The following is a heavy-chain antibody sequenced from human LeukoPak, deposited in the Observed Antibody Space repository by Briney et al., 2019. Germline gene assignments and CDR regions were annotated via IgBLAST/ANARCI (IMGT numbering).Heavy chain of an antibody. Sequence: GGSLRLSCAASGFSVSTNYIRWVRQAPGKGLEWVSVIYSDGRTYLAGSVKGRFTISRDNSKNTLYLQMNSLRAEDTAVYYCAKDPHYDFWSGYYDYFDYWGQGTLVTVSS. V-gene: IGHV3-53*01. CDR1: GFSVSTNY. D-gene: IGHD3-3*01. J-gene: IGHJ4*02. CDR3: AKDPHYDFWSGYYDYFDY. CDR2: IYSDGRT.